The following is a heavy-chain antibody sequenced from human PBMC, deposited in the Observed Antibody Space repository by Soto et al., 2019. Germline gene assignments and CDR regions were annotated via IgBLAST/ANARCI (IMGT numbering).Heavy chain of an antibody. CDR3: ARGSGYLDLIEDTARATFDY. Sequence: QVQLVQSGAEVKKPGSSVKVSCKASGGTFSSYAISWVRQAPGQGLEWMGGIIPIFGTANYAQKFQGRVTITADESTSTAYMELSSLRSEDTAVYYCARGSGYLDLIEDTARATFDYWGQGTLVTVSS. CDR1: GGTFSSYA. D-gene: IGHD5-18*01. CDR2: IIPIFGTA. J-gene: IGHJ4*02. V-gene: IGHV1-69*01.